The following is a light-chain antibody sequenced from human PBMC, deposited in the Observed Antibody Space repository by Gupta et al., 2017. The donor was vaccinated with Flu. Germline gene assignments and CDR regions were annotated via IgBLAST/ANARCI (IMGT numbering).Light chain of an antibody. V-gene: IGLV6-57*01. CDR2: ADN. Sequence: VQWYQPPPGSSPTTVIYADNHRPSRVPYRFSDSVDSSSNSASITPSGLKTDDEADYYYQSYDSSNRVVFGGGTKLPVL. J-gene: IGLJ2*01. CDR3: QSYDSSNRVV.